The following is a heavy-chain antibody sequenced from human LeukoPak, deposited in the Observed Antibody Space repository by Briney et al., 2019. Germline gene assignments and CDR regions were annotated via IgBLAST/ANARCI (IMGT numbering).Heavy chain of an antibody. CDR3: ARTTGSFYSYYYMDV. CDR1: GGSIRSSSYY. D-gene: IGHD1-26*01. Sequence: NPSETLSLTCTVSGGSIRSSSYYWGCIRQPPGKGLEWIGSIYYTGSTYYNPSLKSRVTISVDTSKNQFSLRLSSVTAADTAVYYCARTTGSFYSYYYMDVWGKGTTVTVSS. CDR2: IYYTGST. J-gene: IGHJ6*03. V-gene: IGHV4-39*07.